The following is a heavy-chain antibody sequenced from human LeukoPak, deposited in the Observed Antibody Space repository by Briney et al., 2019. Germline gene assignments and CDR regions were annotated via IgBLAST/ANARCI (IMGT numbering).Heavy chain of an antibody. V-gene: IGHV1-18*01. D-gene: IGHD4-23*01. CDR3: TRTMADGGTNY. CDR2: ISAYNGNT. CDR1: GYTFTSYG. J-gene: IGHJ4*02. Sequence: ASVKVSCKASGYTFTSYGISWVRQAPGQGLEWMGWISAYNGNTNYAQKLQGRVTMTWDTSTSIVYLELSSLRSEDTAVYYCTRTMADGGTNYWGQGTLVTVSS.